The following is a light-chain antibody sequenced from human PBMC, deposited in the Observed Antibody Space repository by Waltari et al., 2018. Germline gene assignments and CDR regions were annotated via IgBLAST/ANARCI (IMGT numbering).Light chain of an antibody. CDR2: AVS. J-gene: IGLJ2*01. Sequence: QSALTQPASVSGSPGQSITISCTGTSSDVGRYNYVSWYQHHPGKAPKLIIYAVSSRPSGVSSRFSGSKSGNTASLTISGLQAEDEADYYCSSYAGTSTHVVFGGGTKLTVL. V-gene: IGLV2-14*01. CDR1: SSDVGRYNY. CDR3: SSYAGTSTHVV.